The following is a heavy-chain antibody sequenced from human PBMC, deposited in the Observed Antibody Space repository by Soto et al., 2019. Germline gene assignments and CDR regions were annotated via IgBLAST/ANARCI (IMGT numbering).Heavy chain of an antibody. V-gene: IGHV2-70*01. J-gene: IGHJ6*02. CDR1: GFSLSTSGMC. D-gene: IGHD6-6*01. CDR2: IDWDDDK. Sequence: SGPTLVNPTQTLTLTCTFSGFSLSTSGMCVSWIRQPPGKALEWLALIDWDDDKYYSTSLKTRLTISKDTSKNQVVLTMTNMDPVDTATYYCARMCIAARPSYYYYYGMDVWGQGTTVTVSS. CDR3: ARMCIAARPSYYYYYGMDV.